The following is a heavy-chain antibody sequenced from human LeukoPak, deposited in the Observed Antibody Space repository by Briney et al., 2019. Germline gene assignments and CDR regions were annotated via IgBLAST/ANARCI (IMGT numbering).Heavy chain of an antibody. CDR3: TVVNYGSGSYPLGS. CDR2: ISWNSVSI. V-gene: IGHV3-9*01. CDR1: GFTFDDYA. J-gene: IGHJ5*02. D-gene: IGHD3-10*01. Sequence: PGGSLRLSCATSGFTFDDYALHWVRQSPGKGLEWVSGISWNSVSIGYADSVKGRFTISRDNAQKSLFLQMNSLGPEDTALYYCTVVNYGSGSYPLGSWGQGTLVTVSS.